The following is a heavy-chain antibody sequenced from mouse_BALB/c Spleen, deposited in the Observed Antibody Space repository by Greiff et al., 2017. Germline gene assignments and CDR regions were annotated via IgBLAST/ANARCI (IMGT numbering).Heavy chain of an antibody. CDR2: INPSNGRT. V-gene: IGHV1S81*02. CDR3: ARRVYYGSSYWYFDV. J-gene: IGHJ1*01. Sequence: QVQLQQPGAELVKPGASVKLSCKASGYTFTSYWMPWVKQRPGQGLEWIGEINPSNGRTNYNEKFKSKATLTVDKSSSTAYLQLSSLTSEDSAVYYCARRVYYGSSYWYFDVWGAGTTVTVSS. D-gene: IGHD1-1*01. CDR1: GYTFTSYW.